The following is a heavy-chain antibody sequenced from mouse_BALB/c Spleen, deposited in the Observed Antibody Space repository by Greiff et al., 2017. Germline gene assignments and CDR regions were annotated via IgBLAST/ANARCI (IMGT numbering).Heavy chain of an antibody. CDR2: INPYNGGT. V-gene: IGHV1-18*01. J-gene: IGHJ4*01. CDR3: ASGGLGGNYEDYAMDY. Sequence: VQLQQSGPELVKPGASMKISCKASGYSFTGYTMNWVKQSHGKNLEWIGLINPYNGGTSYNQKFKGKATLTVDKSSSTAYMELLSLTSEDSAVYYCASGGLGGNYEDYAMDYWGQGTSVTVSS. D-gene: IGHD1-1*02. CDR1: GYSFTGYT.